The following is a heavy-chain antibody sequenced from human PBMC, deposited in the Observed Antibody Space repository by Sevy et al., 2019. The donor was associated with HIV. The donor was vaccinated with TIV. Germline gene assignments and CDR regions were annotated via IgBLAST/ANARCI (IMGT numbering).Heavy chain of an antibody. CDR3: ALERLTSNVAEYFHN. CDR1: GFSFSWYW. Sequence: GGSLRLSCAASGFSFSWYWMSWVRQTPEKGLEWVANIKQDGSEKNYVDSVKGRFTISRDNSKNALYLQMNNLRADDTAVYFCALERLTSNVAEYFHNWGQGTLVTVSS. D-gene: IGHD1-1*01. V-gene: IGHV3-7*01. CDR2: IKQDGSEK. J-gene: IGHJ1*01.